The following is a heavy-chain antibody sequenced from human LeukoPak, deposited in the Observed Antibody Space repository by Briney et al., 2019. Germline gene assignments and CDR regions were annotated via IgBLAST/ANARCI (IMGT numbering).Heavy chain of an antibody. CDR2: ISGSGGST. CDR3: AKVSRVATIRY. CDR1: GFTFSSYA. J-gene: IGHJ4*02. V-gene: IGHV3-23*01. D-gene: IGHD5-12*01. Sequence: SGGSLRLSCAASGFTFSSYAMSWVRQAPGKGLELVSAISGSGGSTYYADSVKGRFTISRDNSKNTLYLQMNSLRAEDTAVYYCAKVSRVATIRYWGQGTLVTVSS.